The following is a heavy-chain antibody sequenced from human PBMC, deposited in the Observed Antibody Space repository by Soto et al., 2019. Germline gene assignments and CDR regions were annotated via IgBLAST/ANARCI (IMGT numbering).Heavy chain of an antibody. CDR3: AKFDPLGELLWFDP. V-gene: IGHV1-69*06. J-gene: IGHJ5*02. D-gene: IGHD3-16*01. Sequence: QEQLVQSGAEVKKPGSSVKVSCRASGGTFSNYAISWVRQAPGRGLEWMGGIIPVFGTVVYAQKLQGRVTITADNSTRMAYMELSSLRSDDTAGYYCAKFDPLGELLWFDPWGQGTLVTVSS. CDR1: GGTFSNYA. CDR2: IIPVFGTV.